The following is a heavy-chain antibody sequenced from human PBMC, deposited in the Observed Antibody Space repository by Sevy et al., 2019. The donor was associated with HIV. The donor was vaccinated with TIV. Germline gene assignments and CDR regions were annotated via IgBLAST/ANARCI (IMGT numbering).Heavy chain of an antibody. V-gene: IGHV3-64D*06. CDR1: GFSFSTYT. J-gene: IGHJ4*02. CDR2: ITSYGSNT. CDR3: VKDRGYSGAPEDIVVVVAPFDY. Sequence: GGSLRLSCSASGFSFSTYTMHWVRQAPGKGLQHVSAITSYGSNTKYADSVKGRFTISRDNSINTLYLQMSSLSAEDTALYYCVKDRGYSGAPEDIVVVVAPFDYWGQGTLVTVSS. D-gene: IGHD2-15*01.